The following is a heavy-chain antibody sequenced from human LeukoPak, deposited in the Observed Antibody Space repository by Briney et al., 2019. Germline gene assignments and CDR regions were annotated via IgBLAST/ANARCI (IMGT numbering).Heavy chain of an antibody. Sequence: ASVKVSCRASGYTFTGYYMHWVRQAPGQGLEWMGWINPNSGGTNYAQKFQGRVTMTRDTSISTAYMELSRLRSDDTAVYYCARGSYRGYYYMDVWGKGTTVTVSS. CDR3: ARGSYRGYYYMDV. J-gene: IGHJ6*03. CDR1: GYTFTGYY. D-gene: IGHD4-11*01. CDR2: INPNSGGT. V-gene: IGHV1-2*02.